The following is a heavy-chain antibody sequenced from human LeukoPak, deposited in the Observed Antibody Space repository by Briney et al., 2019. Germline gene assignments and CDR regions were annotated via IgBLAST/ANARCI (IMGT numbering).Heavy chain of an antibody. Sequence: GASVKVSCKASGGTFSSYAISWVRQAPGQGLEWMGGIIPIFGTANYAQKFQGRVTITADKSTSTAYMELSSLRSEDTAVYYCARSGPVGYSGYDGFDYWGQGTLVTVSS. V-gene: IGHV1-69*06. CDR1: GGTFSSYA. D-gene: IGHD5-12*01. J-gene: IGHJ4*02. CDR2: IIPIFGTA. CDR3: ARSGPVGYSGYDGFDY.